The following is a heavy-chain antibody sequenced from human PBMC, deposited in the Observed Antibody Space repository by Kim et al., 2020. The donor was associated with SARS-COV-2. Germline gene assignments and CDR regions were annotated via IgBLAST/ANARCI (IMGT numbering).Heavy chain of an antibody. V-gene: IGHV5-51*01. CDR2: IYPGDSDT. D-gene: IGHD6-13*01. Sequence: GESLKISCKGSGYSFTSYWIGWVRQMPGKGLEWMGIIYPGDSDTRYSPSFQGQVTISADKSISTAYLQWSSLKASDTAMYYCARPNTFTYSSSWPPPCGFDIWGQGTMVTVSS. CDR3: ARPNTFTYSSSWPPPCGFDI. CDR1: GYSFTSYW. J-gene: IGHJ3*02.